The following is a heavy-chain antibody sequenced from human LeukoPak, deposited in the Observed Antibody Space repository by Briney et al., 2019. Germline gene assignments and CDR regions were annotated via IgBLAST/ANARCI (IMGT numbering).Heavy chain of an antibody. V-gene: IGHV3-23*01. Sequence: GGSLRLSCAASGFTFSSCGMTWVRQAPGKGLEWVSSIGGSDDGTYYADSVKGRFTISRDNSKNTLYLQMNSLRAEDTAVYYCAKRGPMYSSSPGNYFDYWGQGTLVTVSS. CDR1: GFTFSSCG. J-gene: IGHJ4*02. D-gene: IGHD6-6*01. CDR3: AKRGPMYSSSPGNYFDY. CDR2: IGGSDDGT.